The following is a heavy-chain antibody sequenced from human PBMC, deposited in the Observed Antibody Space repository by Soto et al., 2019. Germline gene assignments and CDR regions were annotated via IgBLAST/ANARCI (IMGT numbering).Heavy chain of an antibody. CDR2: ISGSGGST. J-gene: IGHJ3*02. CDR1: EFTFSNYA. Sequence: GGSLRLSCAASEFTFSNYAMSWVRQAPGKGLEWVSAISGSGGSTYYADSVKGRFTISRDNSKNTLYLQMNSLRAEDTAVYYCATIIAVAGVEAFDIWGQGTMVTVS. CDR3: ATIIAVAGVEAFDI. V-gene: IGHV3-23*01. D-gene: IGHD6-19*01.